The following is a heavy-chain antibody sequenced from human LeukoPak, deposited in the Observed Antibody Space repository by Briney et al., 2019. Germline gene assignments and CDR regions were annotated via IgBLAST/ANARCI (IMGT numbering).Heavy chain of an antibody. J-gene: IGHJ6*02. Sequence: GGSLRLSCAASGFTFSSYAMHWVRQAPGKGLEWVAVISYDGSNKYYADSAKGRFTISRDNAKNSLYLQMNSLRAEDTAVYYCARPLGQQLVRGYYYYGMDVWGQGTTVTVSS. V-gene: IGHV3-30-3*01. CDR1: GFTFSSYA. CDR3: ARPLGQQLVRGYYYYGMDV. D-gene: IGHD6-13*01. CDR2: ISYDGSNK.